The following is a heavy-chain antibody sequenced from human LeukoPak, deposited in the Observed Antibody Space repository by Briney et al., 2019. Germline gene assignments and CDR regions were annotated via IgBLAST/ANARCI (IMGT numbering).Heavy chain of an antibody. J-gene: IGHJ4*02. CDR2: IYYTGST. V-gene: IGHV4-59*12. D-gene: IGHD1-14*01. CDR3: ARGANRLDS. CDR1: GGSINTYY. Sequence: SETLSLTCSVSGGSINTYYWSWIRQTPGKGLEWIGFIYYTGSTNYNPSLKSRVTMSVDTSKSQFPLKLTSVTAADTALYYCARGANRLDSWGRGTLVTVSS.